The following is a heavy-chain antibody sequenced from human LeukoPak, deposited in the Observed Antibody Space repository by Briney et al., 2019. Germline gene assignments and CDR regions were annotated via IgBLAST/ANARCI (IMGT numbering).Heavy chain of an antibody. Sequence: SGTLSLTCTVSGGPMSSYYWTWIRQPAGKGLEWIGRMYTSGSTNYNPSRKSRVTMSIDTSKKQFSPRLHSVTAADTAVYYCATYDQQLAFDNWGQGTLVTVSS. V-gene: IGHV4-4*07. CDR2: MYTSGST. CDR3: ATYDQQLAFDN. D-gene: IGHD6-13*01. CDR1: GGPMSSYY. J-gene: IGHJ4*02.